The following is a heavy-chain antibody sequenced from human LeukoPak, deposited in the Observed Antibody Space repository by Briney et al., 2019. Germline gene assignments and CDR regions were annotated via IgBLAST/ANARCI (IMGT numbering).Heavy chain of an antibody. CDR1: GGTFSTYA. CDR3: ARDDGRYFDRLGHDAFDI. Sequence: SVKVSCKASGGTFSTYAISWVRQAPGQGLEWMGGIIPIFGTSNYVQNFQGRVTITADESTSTAYMELSSLRSEDTAVYYCARDDGRYFDRLGHDAFDIRGQGTLVTVSS. CDR2: IIPIFGTS. V-gene: IGHV1-69*13. J-gene: IGHJ3*02. D-gene: IGHD3-9*01.